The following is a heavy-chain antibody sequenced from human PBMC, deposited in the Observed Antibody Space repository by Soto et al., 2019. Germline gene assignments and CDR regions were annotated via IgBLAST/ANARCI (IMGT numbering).Heavy chain of an antibody. J-gene: IGHJ4*02. CDR3: AKDRAHIVVVTAVGGNDY. Sequence: WGSLRLSCASSGFTFSSYAMSWVRQAPGKGLEWVSAISGSGGSTYYADSVKGRFTISRDNSKNTLYLQMNSLRAEDTAVYYCAKDRAHIVVVTAVGGNDYWGQGTLVTVSS. CDR2: ISGSGGST. V-gene: IGHV3-23*01. D-gene: IGHD2-21*02. CDR1: GFTFSSYA.